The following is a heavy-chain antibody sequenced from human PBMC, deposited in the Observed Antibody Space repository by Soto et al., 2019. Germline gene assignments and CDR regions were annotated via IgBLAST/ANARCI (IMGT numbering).Heavy chain of an antibody. D-gene: IGHD2-15*01. Sequence: EVQLLESGGGLVQPGRSLRLSCAASGFTFSSYAMSWVRQAPGKGLEWVSAISGSGGSTYYADSVKGRFTISRDNSKNTLYLQMNSLRAEDTAVYYCAKDHISVVVVAATLGYWGQGTLVTVSS. V-gene: IGHV3-23*01. J-gene: IGHJ4*02. CDR3: AKDHISVVVVAATLGY. CDR1: GFTFSSYA. CDR2: ISGSGGST.